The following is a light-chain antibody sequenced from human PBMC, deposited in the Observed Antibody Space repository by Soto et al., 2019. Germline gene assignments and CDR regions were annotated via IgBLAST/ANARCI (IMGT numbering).Light chain of an antibody. CDR2: KVS. V-gene: IGKV2-30*01. J-gene: IGKJ2*01. CDR1: QSLVYSDGNPY. Sequence: DVVMTQSPLSLPVTLGQPASISCRSSQSLVYSDGNPYLNWCQQRPGQSPRRLIYKVSNRDSGVPDRFSGSGSGTDFTLKISRVEAEDVGVYYGMQGTHWPPGTFGQGTKLEIK. CDR3: MQGTHWPPGT.